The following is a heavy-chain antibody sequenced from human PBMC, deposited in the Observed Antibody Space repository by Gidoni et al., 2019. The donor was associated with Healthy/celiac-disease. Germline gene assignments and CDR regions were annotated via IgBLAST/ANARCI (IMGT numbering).Heavy chain of an antibody. J-gene: IGHJ3*02. Sequence: QVQLVQSGADVRKPGASVKVSCKAYGYTLPSYYMHWVRQAPGQWLEWLGIINPSGGSTSYAQKFQGRVTMTRDTSTSTVYMELSSLRSEDTAVYYCARRGIAVAGYAFDIWGQGTMVTVSS. CDR3: ARRGIAVAGYAFDI. D-gene: IGHD6-19*01. V-gene: IGHV1-46*01. CDR2: INPSGGST. CDR1: GYTLPSYY.